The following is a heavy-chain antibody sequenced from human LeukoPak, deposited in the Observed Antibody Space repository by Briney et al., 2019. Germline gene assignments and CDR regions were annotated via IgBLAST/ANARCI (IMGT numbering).Heavy chain of an antibody. Sequence: QSGGSLRLSCAASGFTFSSYEMNWVRQAPGKGLEWVSYISSSGSTIYYADSVKGRFTISRDNSKNTLYLQMNSLRAEDTAVYYCASLPLDIEGYFDYWGQGTLVTVSS. J-gene: IGHJ4*02. CDR1: GFTFSSYE. CDR3: ASLPLDIEGYFDY. CDR2: ISSSGSTI. D-gene: IGHD5-12*01. V-gene: IGHV3-48*03.